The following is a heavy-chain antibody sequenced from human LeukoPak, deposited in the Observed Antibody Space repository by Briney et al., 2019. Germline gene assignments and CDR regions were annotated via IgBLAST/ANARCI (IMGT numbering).Heavy chain of an antibody. CDR1: GFTFDTYN. D-gene: IGHD3-22*01. J-gene: IGHJ4*02. CDR3: AKDPTHFRVWDDYDNTRLNY. V-gene: IGHV3-21*01. CDR2: IRSYSSYI. Sequence: GGSLRLSCAASGFTFDTYNFNWVRQAPGKGLEWVASIRSYSSYIHYADSVKGRFTISRDNSKNTVYLQMNSLRAEDTAVYYCAKDPTHFRVWDDYDNTRLNYWGQGTLVTVSS.